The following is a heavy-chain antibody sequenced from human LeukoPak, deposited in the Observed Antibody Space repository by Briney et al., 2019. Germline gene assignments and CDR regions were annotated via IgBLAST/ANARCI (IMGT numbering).Heavy chain of an antibody. J-gene: IGHJ4*02. CDR3: ARELDLYNWNYGGGYYFDY. CDR1: GFTFSDYY. D-gene: IGHD1-7*01. Sequence: GGSLRLSCAASGFTFSDYYMSRIRQAPGKGLEWVSYISSSGSTIYYADSVKGRFTISRDNAKNSLYLQMNSLRAEDTAVYYCARELDLYNWNYGGGYYFDYWGQGTLVTVSS. CDR2: ISSSGSTI. V-gene: IGHV3-11*04.